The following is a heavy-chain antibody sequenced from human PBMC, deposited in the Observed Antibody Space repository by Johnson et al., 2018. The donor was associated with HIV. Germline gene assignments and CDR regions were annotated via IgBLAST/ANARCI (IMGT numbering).Heavy chain of an antibody. CDR2: IKQDASEK. V-gene: IGHV3-7*03. CDR1: GFTFSSYW. J-gene: IGHJ3*02. CDR3: ARIIIEYYYESSGGAFDI. D-gene: IGHD3-22*01. Sequence: VQLVESGGGLVQPGGSLRLSCEASGFTFSSYWMTWVRQAPGKGLEWVANIKQDASEKYSVDSVKGRFTISRDNAKSSLYLQMNSLRAEDTALYYCARIIIEYYYESSGGAFDIWGQGTMITVSS.